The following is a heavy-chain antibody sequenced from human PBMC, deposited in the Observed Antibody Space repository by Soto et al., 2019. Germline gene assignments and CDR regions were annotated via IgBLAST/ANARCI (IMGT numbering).Heavy chain of an antibody. CDR2: ISYDGSNK. J-gene: IGHJ5*02. CDR3: ASSSSGSWFDP. V-gene: IGHV3-30*03. Sequence: QVQLVESGGGVVQPGRSLRLSCAASGFTFSSYGMHWVRQAPGKGLEWVAVISYDGSNKYYADSVKGRFTISRDNSKNTLYLQMNSLRAEDTAVYSCASSSSGSWFDPWGQGTLVTVSS. D-gene: IGHD6-19*01. CDR1: GFTFSSYG.